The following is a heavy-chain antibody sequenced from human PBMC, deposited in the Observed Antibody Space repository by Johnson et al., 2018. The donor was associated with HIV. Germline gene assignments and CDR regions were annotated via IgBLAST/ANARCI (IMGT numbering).Heavy chain of an antibody. CDR3: ASSRANDYGIPDAFPF. CDR2: IDWNCGST. J-gene: IGHJ3*01. Sequence: VQLVESGGGVVRPGGFLRLSCAASGFTFDDHGMSWVRQAPGKGLEWVSGIDWNCGSTFYADSVKGRFTISRDNAKNSVYLQMNSLRAADTALYYCASSRANDYGIPDAFPFWGQGTMVTVSS. CDR1: GFTFDDHG. D-gene: IGHD4-17*01. V-gene: IGHV3-20*04.